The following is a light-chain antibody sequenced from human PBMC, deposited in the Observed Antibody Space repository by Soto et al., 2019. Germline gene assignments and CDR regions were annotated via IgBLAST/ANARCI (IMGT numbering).Light chain of an antibody. CDR3: QQIHSFPPT. CDR1: QDISTY. Sequence: DIQLTQSPSFLSASVGDRLTITCRASQDISTYLTWYQQNPGKDPKLLIYTASTLQSGVPSRFSGSGSGTESTLTISSLQPEDFATYYCQQIHSFPPTCGQGTKVEIK. J-gene: IGKJ1*01. CDR2: TAS. V-gene: IGKV1-9*01.